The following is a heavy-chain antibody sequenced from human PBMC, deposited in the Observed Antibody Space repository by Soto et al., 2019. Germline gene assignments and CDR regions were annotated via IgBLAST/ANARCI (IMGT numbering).Heavy chain of an antibody. D-gene: IGHD3-9*01. V-gene: IGHV1-8*01. Sequence: ASVKVSCKASGYTFTSYDINWVRQATGQGLEWMGWMNPNSGNTGYAQKIQSRITKTRNTSISTAYMEMSSLRSEDTALYYCAQAEAYYDILTGYYPTYNWFDPWGQGTLVTVSS. J-gene: IGHJ5*02. CDR1: GYTFTSYD. CDR3: AQAEAYYDILTGYYPTYNWFDP. CDR2: MNPNSGNT.